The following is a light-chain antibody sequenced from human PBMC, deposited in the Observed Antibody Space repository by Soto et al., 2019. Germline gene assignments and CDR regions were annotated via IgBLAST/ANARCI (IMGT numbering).Light chain of an antibody. CDR3: HKYGSSPPYT. CDR1: QSISSYY. Sequence: EIVLTQSPGTLSLSSGERATLSCRASQSISSYYLAWYQQKPGQAPRLLIYGVSSRATGIPDRFSGSGSGTDFTLTISSREPEDFAVYYCHKYGSSPPYTFGQGTKLEIK. J-gene: IGKJ2*01. V-gene: IGKV3-20*01. CDR2: GVS.